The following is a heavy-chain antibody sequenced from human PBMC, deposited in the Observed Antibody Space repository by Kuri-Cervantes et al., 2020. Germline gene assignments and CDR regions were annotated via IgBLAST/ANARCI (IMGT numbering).Heavy chain of an antibody. Sequence: GESLKISCAASGFVFSNYGMHWVRQAAGKGLEWVANIKQDGSEKYYVDSVKGRVTISRDNAKNSLYLQMNSLRAEDTAVYYCARAVAVAGMGPQFDYWGQGTLVTVSS. J-gene: IGHJ4*02. CDR2: IKQDGSEK. V-gene: IGHV3-7*01. CDR3: ARAVAVAGMGPQFDY. CDR1: GFVFSNYG. D-gene: IGHD6-19*01.